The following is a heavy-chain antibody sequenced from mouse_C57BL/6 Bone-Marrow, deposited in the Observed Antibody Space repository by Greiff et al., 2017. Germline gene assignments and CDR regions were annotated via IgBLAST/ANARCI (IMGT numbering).Heavy chain of an antibody. J-gene: IGHJ3*01. D-gene: IGHD2-5*01. V-gene: IGHV3-6*01. CDR2: ISYDGSN. Sequence: ESGPGLVKPSQSLSLTCSVTGYSITSGYYWNWIRQFPGNKLEWMGYISYDGSNNYNPSLKNRIPITRDTSKNQFFLKLNSVTTEDTATYYCAFYSNYVGFAYWGQGTLVTVSA. CDR1: GYSITSGYY. CDR3: AFYSNYVGFAY.